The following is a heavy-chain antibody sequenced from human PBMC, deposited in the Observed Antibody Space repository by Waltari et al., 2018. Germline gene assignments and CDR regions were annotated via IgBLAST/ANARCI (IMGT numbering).Heavy chain of an antibody. Sequence: QVQLQESGSGLVKPSQTLSLTCTVSGGSISSRDYSWGWIRQPPGKDREWIGYIYHMGSAYYRPSLKRRATISLDRSKNQFSLRLNSVTATDTAVYYCAREFRQTSGDYGWFDPWGQGILVTVSS. V-gene: IGHV4-30-2*01. CDR2: IYHMGSA. J-gene: IGHJ5*02. CDR3: AREFRQTSGDYGWFDP. D-gene: IGHD4-17*01. CDR1: GGSISSRDYS.